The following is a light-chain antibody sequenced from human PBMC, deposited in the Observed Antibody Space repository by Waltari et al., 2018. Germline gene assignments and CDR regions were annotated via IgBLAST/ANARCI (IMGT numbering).Light chain of an antibody. CDR3: SSYTSSGTGVL. J-gene: IGLJ2*01. V-gene: IGLV2-14*03. CDR2: DVT. CDR1: SSDVGGYNY. Sequence: QSALTQPASVSGSPGQSITISCTGTSSDVGGYNYFSWYQQHPGKAPNLMIYDVTNRPSGVSNRFSGSKSGNTASLTISGLQAEDEADYYCSSYTSSGTGVLFGGGTKLSVL.